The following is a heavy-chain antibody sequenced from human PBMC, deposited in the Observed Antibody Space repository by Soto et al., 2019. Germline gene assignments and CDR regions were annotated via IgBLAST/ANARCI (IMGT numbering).Heavy chain of an antibody. CDR3: VRDGLKPAVYIDH. J-gene: IGHJ4*02. CDR2: IYYSGTT. D-gene: IGHD2-15*01. Sequence: SETLSLTCTVSGGSISSYYWSWIRQSPGKGLEWIGYIYYSGTTNYNPSLKSRVTISVDTSKNQFSLKLSSVIPADTAVYYCVRDGLKPAVYIDHRGQGTPVTVSS. V-gene: IGHV4-59*01. CDR1: GGSISSYY.